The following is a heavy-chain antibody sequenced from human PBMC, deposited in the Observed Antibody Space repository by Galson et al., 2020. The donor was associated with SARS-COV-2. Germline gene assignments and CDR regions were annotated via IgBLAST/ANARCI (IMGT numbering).Heavy chain of an antibody. Sequence: GESLKISCTASGFTFGDYAMSWFRQAPGKGLEWVGFIRSKAYGGPTEYAASVKGRFTLSRDDSKSIAYVQMNSLKTEDTAVYYCTRYSSSWYGSAFDIWGQGTMVTVSS. CDR3: TRYSSSWYGSAFDI. V-gene: IGHV3-49*03. J-gene: IGHJ3*02. CDR2: IRSKAYGGPT. D-gene: IGHD6-13*01. CDR1: GFTFGDYA.